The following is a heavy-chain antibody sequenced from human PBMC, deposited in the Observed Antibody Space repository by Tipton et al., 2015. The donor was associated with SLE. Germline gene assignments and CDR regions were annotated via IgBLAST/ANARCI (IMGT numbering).Heavy chain of an antibody. J-gene: IGHJ4*02. V-gene: IGHV3-7*02. CDR1: GFTSSSSW. CDR3: VWGQGWQPDS. CDR2: IRQDGSEE. D-gene: IGHD4-23*01. Sequence: SLRLSCAVSGFTSSSSWMNWVRQAPGKGLQWVAIIRQDGSEEEYVDSVKGRFTISMDSAQKSLYLQMNNLRVEDTAVYYCVWGQGWQPDSWGQGTLVTVSA.